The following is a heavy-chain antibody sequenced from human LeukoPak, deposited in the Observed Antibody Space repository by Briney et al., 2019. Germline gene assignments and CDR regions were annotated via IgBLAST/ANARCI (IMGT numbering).Heavy chain of an antibody. J-gene: IGHJ4*02. CDR1: GGSISSSSYY. V-gene: IGHV4-39*01. Sequence: SETLSLTCTVSGGSISSSSYYWGWIRQPPGKGLEWIGSIYYSGSTYYNPSLKSRVTISVDTSKNQFSLKLSSVTAADTAVYYCARRPSKKPIDYWGQGTLVTVSS. CDR2: IYYSGST. CDR3: ARRPSKKPIDY. D-gene: IGHD1-14*01.